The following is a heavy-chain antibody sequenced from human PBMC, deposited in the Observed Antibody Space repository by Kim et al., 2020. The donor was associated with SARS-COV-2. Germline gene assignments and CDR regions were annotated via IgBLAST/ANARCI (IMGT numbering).Heavy chain of an antibody. D-gene: IGHD2-2*01. CDR3: ARATRNKTPFYYYYYGMDV. V-gene: IGHV4-4*02. Sequence: SETLSLTCAVSGGSISSSNWWSWVRQPPGKGLEWIGEIYHSGSTNYNPSLKSRVTISVDKSKNQFSLKLSSVTAADTAVYYCARATRNKTPFYYYYYGMDVWGQGTTVTVSS. CDR2: IYHSGST. J-gene: IGHJ6*02. CDR1: GGSISSSNW.